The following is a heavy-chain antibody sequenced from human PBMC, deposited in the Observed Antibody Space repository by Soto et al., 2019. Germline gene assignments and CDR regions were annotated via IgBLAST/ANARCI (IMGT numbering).Heavy chain of an antibody. J-gene: IGHJ6*02. D-gene: IGHD3-3*01. CDR3: AKQITRVMTIFGVPRGGMDV. V-gene: IGHV3-9*01. CDR1: GFTFDDYA. CDR2: ISWNSGSI. Sequence: EVQLVESGGGLVQPGRSLRLSCAASGFTFDDYAMHWVRQAPGKGLEWVSGISWNSGSIVYADSVKGRFTISRDKAKNALYLQKNRRMSEDTDLHYVAKQITRVMTIFGVPRGGMDVWGQGTTVTVAS.